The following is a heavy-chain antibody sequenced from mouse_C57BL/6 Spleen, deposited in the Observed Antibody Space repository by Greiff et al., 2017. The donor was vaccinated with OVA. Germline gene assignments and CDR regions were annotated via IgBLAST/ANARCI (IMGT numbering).Heavy chain of an antibody. CDR1: GFTFSDYG. D-gene: IGHD3-1*01. V-gene: IGHV5-17*01. CDR2: ISSGSSTI. CDR3: ARQKGYNFDY. Sequence: DVMLVESGGGLVKPGGSLKLSCAASGFTFSDYGMHWVRQAPEKGLEWVAYISSGSSTIYYADTVKGRFTISRDNAKNTLFLQMTSLRSEDTAMYYCARQKGYNFDYWGQGTTLTVSS. J-gene: IGHJ2*01.